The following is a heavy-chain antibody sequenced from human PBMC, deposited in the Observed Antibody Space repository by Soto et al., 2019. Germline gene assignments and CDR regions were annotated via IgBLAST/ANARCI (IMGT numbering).Heavy chain of an antibody. CDR1: GGSISSHY. CDR3: ARRDYSTSSLGPFDY. Sequence: SETLFLTCVVSGGSISSHYWSWIRQPPGSGLEWIGFVHYSGSTNYSPSLKSRVTMSVDTSKNQFFLNLTSVTAADTALYFCARRDYSTSSLGPFDYWGQGILVTVSS. J-gene: IGHJ4*02. V-gene: IGHV4-59*11. CDR2: VHYSGST. D-gene: IGHD6-6*01.